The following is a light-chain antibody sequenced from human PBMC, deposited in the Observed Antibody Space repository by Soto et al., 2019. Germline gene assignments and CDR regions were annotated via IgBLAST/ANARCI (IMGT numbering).Light chain of an antibody. V-gene: IGLV2-23*02. Sequence: QSVLTQPASVSGSPGQSITISCTGTSGDVGSHYFVSWYQHRPGTAPKLIIYEAYKRPSGISNRFSASKSGNTASLTISGLQAEDEADYFCCSYGGGSTVIFGGGTQLTVL. CDR1: SGDVGSHYF. CDR2: EAY. J-gene: IGLJ2*01. CDR3: CSYGGGSTVI.